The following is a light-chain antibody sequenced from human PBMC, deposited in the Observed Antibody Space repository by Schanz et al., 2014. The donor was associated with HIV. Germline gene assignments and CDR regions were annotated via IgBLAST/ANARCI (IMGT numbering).Light chain of an antibody. CDR1: QSVRSN. V-gene: IGKV3-20*01. Sequence: EILLTQSPATLSVSPGERATLSCRASQSVRSNLAWYQQKPGQAPRLLIYGASTRATGIPDRFSGSESGTDFTLTISRVEPEDYAVYYCQQYDSPPWTFGQGTKVEVK. CDR2: GAS. J-gene: IGKJ1*01. CDR3: QQYDSPPWT.